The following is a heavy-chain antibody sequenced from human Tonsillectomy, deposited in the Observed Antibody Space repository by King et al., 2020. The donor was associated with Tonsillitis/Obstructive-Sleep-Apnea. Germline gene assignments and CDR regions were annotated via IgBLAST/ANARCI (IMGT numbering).Heavy chain of an antibody. CDR3: AKAWPKFCSGGSCHCDY. J-gene: IGHJ4*02. V-gene: IGHV3-9*01. CDR2: ITWNSGTK. CDR1: GFTFDDYA. D-gene: IGHD2-15*01. Sequence: VQLVESGGDLVQPGRSLRISCAASGFTFDDYAMHWVRQAPGKGLEWVSGITWNSGTKVYADSVKGRFTISRDNAKNSLYLQMNNLRPEDTALYYCAKAWPKFCSGGSCHCDYWGQGTLFTVSS.